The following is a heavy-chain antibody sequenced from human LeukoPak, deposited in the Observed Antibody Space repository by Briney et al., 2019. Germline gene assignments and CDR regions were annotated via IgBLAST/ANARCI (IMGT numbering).Heavy chain of an antibody. CDR1: GYTFTSYD. CDR3: DRESRVKARSSSWLP. CDR2: MNPNSGNT. V-gene: IGHV1-8*01. Sequence: ASVKVSCKASGYTFTSYDINWVRQATGQGLEWMGSMNPNSGNTVYAQKFQGRVTMTRNTSISTAYMELSRMRSGDKAAYYYDRESRVKARSSSWLPWGQGTLVTVSS. J-gene: IGHJ5*02. D-gene: IGHD6-13*01.